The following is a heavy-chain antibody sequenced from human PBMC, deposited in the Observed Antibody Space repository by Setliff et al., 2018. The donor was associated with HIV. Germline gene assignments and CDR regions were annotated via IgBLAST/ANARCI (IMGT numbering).Heavy chain of an antibody. J-gene: IGHJ6*03. CDR2: ISGDGRST. V-gene: IGHV3-74*01. D-gene: IGHD3-3*01. Sequence: PGGSLRLSCAASGFTFSSYWMHWVRQAPGKGLVWVSRISGDGRSTNYADSVKGRFTISRDTAKNTLYLQMNRLRAEDTAVYYCARVGDYDFWSGYHYYMDVWGKGTTVTVS. CDR3: ARVGDYDFWSGYHYYMDV. CDR1: GFTFSSYW.